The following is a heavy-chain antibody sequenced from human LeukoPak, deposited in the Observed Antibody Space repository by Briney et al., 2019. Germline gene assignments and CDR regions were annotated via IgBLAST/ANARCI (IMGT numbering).Heavy chain of an antibody. V-gene: IGHV4-39*01. CDR1: GGSISSSSYY. J-gene: IGHJ4*02. Sequence: SETLSLTCTVSGGSISSSSYYWGWIRQPPGKGLEWIGSIYYSGSTYYNPSLKSRVTISVDTSKNQFSLKLSSVTAADTAVYYCASYTWYYDFWSGYYRGRYFDYWGQGTLVTVSS. CDR2: IYYSGST. D-gene: IGHD3-3*01. CDR3: ASYTWYYDFWSGYYRGRYFDY.